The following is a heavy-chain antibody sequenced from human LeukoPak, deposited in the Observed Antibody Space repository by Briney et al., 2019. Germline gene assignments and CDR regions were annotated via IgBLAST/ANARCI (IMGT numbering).Heavy chain of an antibody. D-gene: IGHD6-13*01. CDR3: AKEVYSSWDS. Sequence: GGSLRLSYAASGLTFRNYAMSWVRQAPGKGLEWVSTISATGSNTYHADSVKGRFTISRDNAKNTLYLQMNSLRAEDAAIYYCAKEVYSSWDSWGQGALVTVSS. CDR1: GLTFRNYA. V-gene: IGHV3-23*01. J-gene: IGHJ4*02. CDR2: ISATGSNT.